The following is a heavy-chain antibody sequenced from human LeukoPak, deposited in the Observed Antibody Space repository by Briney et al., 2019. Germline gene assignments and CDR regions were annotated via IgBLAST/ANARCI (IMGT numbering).Heavy chain of an antibody. V-gene: IGHV3-13*01. D-gene: IGHD6-19*01. CDR3: ARGGIQVSGIDEFDY. CDR1: GFTFIDYD. J-gene: IGHJ4*02. Sequence: GGFLRLSCAASGFTFIDYDMHWVRQVIGKGLEWVSAIGIRGVTHYSGSVKGRFTITRENAESSLYLQMNSLRAEDTAVYYCARGGIQVSGIDEFDYWGQGTLVTVSS. CDR2: IGIRGVT.